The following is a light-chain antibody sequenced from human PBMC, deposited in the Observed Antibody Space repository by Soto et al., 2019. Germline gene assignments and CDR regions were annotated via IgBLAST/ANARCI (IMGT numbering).Light chain of an antibody. CDR2: GAS. V-gene: IGKV3-15*01. CDR3: QQYNDWPPQLT. CDR1: QSVSSN. Sequence: ETVMTQSPATLSVSPGERATLSCRASQSVSSNLAWYQQKLGQAPRLLIYGASTRATDIPARFSGSGSGTEVTLNLRRLQSEDSAVYYCQQYNDWPPQLTFGGGTKVEIK. J-gene: IGKJ4*01.